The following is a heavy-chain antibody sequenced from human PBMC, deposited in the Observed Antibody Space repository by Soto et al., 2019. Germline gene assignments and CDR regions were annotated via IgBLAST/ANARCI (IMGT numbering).Heavy chain of an antibody. D-gene: IGHD2-2*02. CDR1: GFLFSDFG. CDR2: ISYDGSSQ. J-gene: IGHJ6*02. V-gene: IGHV3-30*03. CDR3: ARAGYCTRGNCYNYYSYGMDV. Sequence: QVQMMESGGGVVQPGRSLRLTCSASGFLFSDFGMHWVRQAPGKGLEWVAVISYDGSSQYYAESVKGRFTISRDDSDHTLHLQMTSLRPDDTAVYHCARAGYCTRGNCYNYYSYGMDVWGQGTTVTVSS.